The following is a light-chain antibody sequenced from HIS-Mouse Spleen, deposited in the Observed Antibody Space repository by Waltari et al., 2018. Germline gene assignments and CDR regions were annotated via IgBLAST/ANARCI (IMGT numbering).Light chain of an antibody. J-gene: IGKJ3*01. V-gene: IGKV4-1*01. CDR1: QSGLYSSNNKNY. CDR2: WAS. Sequence: DIVMTQSPDSLAVSLGERATINCKSSQSGLYSSNNKNYLAWYQQKPGQPPKLLIYWASTREAGVPDRFSGRGSGTDFTLTISSLQAEDVAVYYCQQYYSTPFTFGPGTKVAIK. CDR3: QQYYSTPFT.